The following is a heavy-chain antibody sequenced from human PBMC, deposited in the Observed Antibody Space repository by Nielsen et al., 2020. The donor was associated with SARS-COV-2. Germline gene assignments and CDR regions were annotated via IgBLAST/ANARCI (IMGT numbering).Heavy chain of an antibody. CDR1: GFIFSNYV. J-gene: IGHJ4*02. CDR3: AKVRRLTMVRGIIDFDF. V-gene: IGHV3-23*01. D-gene: IGHD3-10*01. Sequence: SCEASGFIFSNYVLSWVRQAPGKGLQWVSAISPSGGGTYYADSVKGRFTISRDNSKNTVYLQMNSLGAEDTAVYYCAKVRRLTMVRGIIDFDFRGQGTLVTVTS. CDR2: ISPSGGGT.